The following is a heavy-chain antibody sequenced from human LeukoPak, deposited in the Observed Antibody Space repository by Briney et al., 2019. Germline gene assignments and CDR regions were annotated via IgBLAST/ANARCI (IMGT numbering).Heavy chain of an antibody. D-gene: IGHD2-2*01. CDR3: ASSHSSTSGLYYYYYGMDV. Sequence: SETLSLTCAVYGGSFSGYYWSWIRQPPGKGLGWIGEINHSGSTNYNPSLKSRVTISVDTSKNQFSLRLSSVTAADTAVYYCASSHSSTSGLYYYYYGMDVWGQGTTVTVSS. CDR1: GGSFSGYY. V-gene: IGHV4-34*01. J-gene: IGHJ6*02. CDR2: INHSGST.